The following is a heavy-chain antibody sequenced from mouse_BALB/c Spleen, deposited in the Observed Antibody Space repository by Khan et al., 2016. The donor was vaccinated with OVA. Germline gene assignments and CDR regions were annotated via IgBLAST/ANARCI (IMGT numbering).Heavy chain of an antibody. CDR1: GYTFTSYT. J-gene: IGHJ2*01. CDR3: GRSAVYGRSSYFDY. CDR2: IDPSSGYT. D-gene: IGHD1-1*01. Sequence: QVQLQQSGAELARPGASVKMSCKASGYTFTSYTMHWVKQRPGQALEWIGYIDPSSGYTNYNQKFRDKATLTADKSSSTAYIQLSSLTSEDSAVHYCGRSAVYGRSSYFDYGGPGTTLTVSS. V-gene: IGHV1-4*01.